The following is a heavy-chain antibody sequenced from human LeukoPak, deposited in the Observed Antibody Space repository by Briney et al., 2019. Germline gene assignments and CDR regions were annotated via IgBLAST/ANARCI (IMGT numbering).Heavy chain of an antibody. D-gene: IGHD1-26*01. Sequence: PSETLSLTCTVSGGSISSYYWSWIRQPPGKGLEWIGYIYYSGSTNYNPSLKSRVTISLDTSKNQFSLKLSSVTAADTAVYYCARDGGEWEPLRRFDYWGQGTLVTVSS. J-gene: IGHJ4*02. V-gene: IGHV4-59*01. CDR3: ARDGGEWEPLRRFDY. CDR1: GGSISSYY. CDR2: IYYSGST.